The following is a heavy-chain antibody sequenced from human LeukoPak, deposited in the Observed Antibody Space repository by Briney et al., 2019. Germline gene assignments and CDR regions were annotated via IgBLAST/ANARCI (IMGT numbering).Heavy chain of an antibody. V-gene: IGHV3-11*01. Sequence: GASLRLVRAPAGFTVSDDYMSWLRQAPGGGREWLSYISISGRTIYYAESVKGRFTISRDNAKNSLYLQMNSLRAEDTGVDYCAREDTAMGDYDYYGMDVWGKGTTVTVSS. CDR2: ISISGRTI. D-gene: IGHD5-18*01. J-gene: IGHJ6*04. CDR3: AREDTAMGDYDYYGMDV. CDR1: GFTVSDDY.